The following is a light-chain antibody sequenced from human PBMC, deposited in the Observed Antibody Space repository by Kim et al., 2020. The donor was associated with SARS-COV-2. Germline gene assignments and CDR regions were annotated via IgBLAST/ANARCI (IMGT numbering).Light chain of an antibody. J-gene: IGKJ5*01. CDR1: QSVLSSSNNRNY. CDR3: QQYYTTPIT. CDR2: GAS. V-gene: IGKV4-1*01. Sequence: ATITCKSSQSVLSSSNNRNYLSWHQQKPGQPPRLLIYGASSRKSGVPDRFGGSVSETDFTLTISSLQAEDVAVYYCQQYYTTPITFGQGTRLEIK.